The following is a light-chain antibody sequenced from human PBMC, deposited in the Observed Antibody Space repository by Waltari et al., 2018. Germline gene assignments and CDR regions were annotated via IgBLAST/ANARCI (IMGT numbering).Light chain of an antibody. V-gene: IGKV1-33*01. CDR2: DAS. CDR1: QDISNY. Sequence: DIQMTQPPSSLSASVGDRVTITCQASQDISNYLNWYQQKPGKAPKLLIYDASNLETGVPSRFSGSGSGTDFTLKISRVEAEDVGVYYCMQGLQTPITFGQGTRLEIK. J-gene: IGKJ5*01. CDR3: MQGLQTPIT.